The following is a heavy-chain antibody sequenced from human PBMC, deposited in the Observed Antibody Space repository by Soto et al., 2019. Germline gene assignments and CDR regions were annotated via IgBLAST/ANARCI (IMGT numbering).Heavy chain of an antibody. V-gene: IGHV4-59*01. CDR3: AGGSSWDWFDP. Sequence: QVQLQESGPGLVKPSETLSLTCTVSGGSLSTYYWSWIRQSPGKGLEWMGYLYYSGTTYYNPSLKSRLTISEDTSKSQFSLKLTSVTTADTAVYYCAGGSSWDWFDPWGQGTQVIVSS. D-gene: IGHD6-13*01. CDR1: GGSLSTYY. CDR2: LYYSGTT. J-gene: IGHJ5*02.